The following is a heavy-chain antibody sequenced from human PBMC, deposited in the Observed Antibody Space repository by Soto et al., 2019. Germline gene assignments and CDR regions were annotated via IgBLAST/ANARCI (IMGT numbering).Heavy chain of an antibody. CDR1: GYTFIGHY. J-gene: IGHJ6*02. Sequence: QVRLVQSGAEVKKPGASVKVSCKASGYTFIGHYLHWVRQAPGQGLEWLGWTNPSSGSTNFAQKFHGRVTMTRDTSISTDYLELSRLRSDDTAIYYCAREAGTTGNYYFGMDVWGQGTTVTVSS. V-gene: IGHV1-2*02. D-gene: IGHD1-7*01. CDR2: TNPSSGST. CDR3: AREAGTTGNYYFGMDV.